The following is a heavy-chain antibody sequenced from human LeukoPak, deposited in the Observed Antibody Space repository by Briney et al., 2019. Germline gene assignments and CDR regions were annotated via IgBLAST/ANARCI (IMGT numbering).Heavy chain of an antibody. J-gene: IGHJ5*02. CDR3: ARGSPPNWFDP. V-gene: IGHV4-59*01. CDR2: IYYSGST. CDR1: GVSISSYC. Sequence: SETLSLTCTVSGVSISSYCWSWIRQPPGKRLEWMGCIYYSGSTNYNPSLKSRFTISVDTSKNQFSLKLSSVTAADTAVYYCARGSPPNWFDPWGQGTLVTVSS.